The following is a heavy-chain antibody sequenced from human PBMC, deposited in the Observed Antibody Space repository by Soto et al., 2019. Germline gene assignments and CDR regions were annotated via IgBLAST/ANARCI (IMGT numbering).Heavy chain of an antibody. CDR2: IYYSGTT. CDR3: ARGLTTATTPDDY. CDR1: GGSISGYY. J-gene: IGHJ4*02. D-gene: IGHD1-7*01. Sequence: SETLSLTCTVSGGSISGYYWSWIRQPPGKGLEWIGYIYYSGTTNYNPSLKRRVTISVDTSSNQFSLKLSSVTAADTAVYYCARGLTTATTPDDYWGQGTLVTVSS. V-gene: IGHV4-59*01.